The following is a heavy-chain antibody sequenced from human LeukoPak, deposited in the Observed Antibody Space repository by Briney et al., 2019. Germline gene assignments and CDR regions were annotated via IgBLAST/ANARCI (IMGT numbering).Heavy chain of an antibody. CDR3: ARRTDNYAFDI. CDR2: IYDSGST. CDR1: GASISSYY. D-gene: IGHD5-24*01. J-gene: IGHJ3*02. V-gene: IGHV4-59*01. Sequence: PSETLSLTCTVSGASISSYYWSWIRQPPGKGLEWIGYIYDSGSTNYNPSLKSRVTMSMDTSKNQISLKLSSVTAADTAVYYCARRTDNYAFDIWGQGTMVTVSS.